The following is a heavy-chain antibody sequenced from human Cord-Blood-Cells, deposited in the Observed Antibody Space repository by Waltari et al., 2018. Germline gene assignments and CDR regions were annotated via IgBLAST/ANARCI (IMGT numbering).Heavy chain of an antibody. CDR2: ISSSSSYI. V-gene: IGHV3-21*01. CDR3: ARDAGQLVDY. J-gene: IGHJ4*02. Sequence: EVVLVESGGGLVKPGGSLRLAGAASGFNIRSLSINWVRQGPGKGLEWVSSISSSSSYIYYAASVKGRFTISRDNAKNSLYLQMNSLRAEDTAVYYCARDAGQLVDYWGQGTLVTVSS. CDR1: GFNIRSLS. D-gene: IGHD6-6*01.